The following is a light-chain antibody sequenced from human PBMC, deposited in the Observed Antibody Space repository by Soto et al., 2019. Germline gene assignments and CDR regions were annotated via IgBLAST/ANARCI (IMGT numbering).Light chain of an antibody. V-gene: IGKV1-39*01. CDR3: QKSYNSPQK. CDR1: QTIMTY. CDR2: AAS. J-gene: IGKJ1*01. Sequence: IQMTHAPSSLSASVVGEVTITCRASQTIMTYLNWYQLKPGKPPRLLIYAASSLQSGVPSRFSGSGSGTDFTLTISSLQPEDFATYSCQKSYNSPQKFGQGTKVDIK.